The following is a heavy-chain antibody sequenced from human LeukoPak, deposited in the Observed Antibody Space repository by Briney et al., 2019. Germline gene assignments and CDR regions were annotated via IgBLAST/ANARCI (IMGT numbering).Heavy chain of an antibody. Sequence: GGSLRLSCAASGFTFDDYGMSWVRQAPGKGLEWVSGINWNGGSTGYADSVKGRFTISRDNAKNSLYLQMNSLRAEDTALYYCVGGITMTTQGAFDIWGQGTMVTVSS. CDR2: INWNGGST. CDR3: VGGITMTTQGAFDI. CDR1: GFTFDDYG. V-gene: IGHV3-20*04. J-gene: IGHJ3*02. D-gene: IGHD3-22*01.